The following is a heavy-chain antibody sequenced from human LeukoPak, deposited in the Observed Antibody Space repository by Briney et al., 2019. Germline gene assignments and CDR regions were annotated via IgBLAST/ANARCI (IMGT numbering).Heavy chain of an antibody. CDR2: ISGYSGNT. CDR1: GYNFPTYG. Sequence: ASVKVSCTASGYNFPTYGVSWVRQAPGQGLQWIAWISGYSGNTVYAQKFQGRVTVTTDTSTSTAYMELRRLSIHDTALYYCARDQVPVAGKNCDYWGQGTLVTVSS. CDR3: ARDQVPVAGKNCDY. J-gene: IGHJ4*02. D-gene: IGHD6-19*01. V-gene: IGHV1-18*01.